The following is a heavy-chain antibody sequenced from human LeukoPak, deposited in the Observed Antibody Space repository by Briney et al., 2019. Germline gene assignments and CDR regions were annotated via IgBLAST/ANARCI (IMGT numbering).Heavy chain of an antibody. CDR1: GGSISSALYH. CDR2: VYYTGST. CDR3: AKGAGPPWFDP. J-gene: IGHJ5*02. V-gene: IGHV4-39*07. Sequence: SETLSLTCTVSGGSISSALYHWGWIRQPPGKNLEWLGSVYYTGSTHNNPSLKSRVTISIDTSRNQFSMNLNSVTAADTAVYYCAKGAGPPWFDPWGQGTLVTVSS. D-gene: IGHD6-19*01.